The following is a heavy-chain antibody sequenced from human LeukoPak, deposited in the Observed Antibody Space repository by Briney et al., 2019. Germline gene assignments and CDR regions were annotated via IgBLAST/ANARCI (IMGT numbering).Heavy chain of an antibody. V-gene: IGHV3-30-3*01. J-gene: IGHJ4*02. D-gene: IGHD2-2*01. CDR3: ARVPPPSRVPAATFDY. CDR2: ISYDGSNK. CDR1: GFTFSSYA. Sequence: GGSLRLSCAASGFTFSSYAMHWVRQAPGKGLEWVAVISYDGSNKYYAHSVKGRFTISRDNSKNTLYLQMNSLRAEDTAVYYCARVPPPSRVPAATFDYWGQGTLVTVSS.